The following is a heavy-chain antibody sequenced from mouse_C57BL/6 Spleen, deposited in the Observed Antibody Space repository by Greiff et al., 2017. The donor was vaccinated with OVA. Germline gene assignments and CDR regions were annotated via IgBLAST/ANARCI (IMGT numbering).Heavy chain of an antibody. J-gene: IGHJ3*01. CDR3: AREAARARCGFAD. V-gene: IGHV1-69*01. Sequence: QVQLQQPGAELVMPGASVKMSCKASGYTFTSYWMHWVKQRPGQGLEWIGVIDPTGSNTNYNQKFKCKATLTVDKSSSTAYMQISSLTSDDSAVYYCAREAARARCGFADWGKGTLVTVSA. CDR2: IDPTGSNT. D-gene: IGHD3-1*01. CDR1: GYTFTSYW.